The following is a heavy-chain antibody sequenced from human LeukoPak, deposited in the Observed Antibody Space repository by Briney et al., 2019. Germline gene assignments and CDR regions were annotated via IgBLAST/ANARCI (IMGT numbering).Heavy chain of an antibody. CDR1: GFTFSSYA. D-gene: IGHD1-14*01. J-gene: IGHJ4*02. CDR3: AKDNPIEEVPGLGPGN. V-gene: IGHV3-30-3*01. Sequence: GGSLRLSCAASGFTFSSYAMHWVRQAPGKGLEWVAVISYDGSNKYYADSVKGRFTISRDNSKNTLYLQMNSLRTEDTAVYYCAKDNPIEEVPGLGPGNWGQGTLVTVSS. CDR2: ISYDGSNK.